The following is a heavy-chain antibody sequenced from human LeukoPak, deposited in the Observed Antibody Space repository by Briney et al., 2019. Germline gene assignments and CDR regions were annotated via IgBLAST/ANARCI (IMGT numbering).Heavy chain of an antibody. CDR2: INTDGTVT. Sequence: GGSLRLSCAASGFTFIKYWMLWVRQAPGKRLESVSRINTDGTVTTYADSVKGRFTVSRDNADNTMFLQMNSVRDEDTAVYYCATKQWLAPPPDSWGQGTPVTVSS. V-gene: IGHV3-74*01. CDR1: GFTFIKYW. CDR3: ATKQWLAPPPDS. J-gene: IGHJ4*02. D-gene: IGHD6-19*01.